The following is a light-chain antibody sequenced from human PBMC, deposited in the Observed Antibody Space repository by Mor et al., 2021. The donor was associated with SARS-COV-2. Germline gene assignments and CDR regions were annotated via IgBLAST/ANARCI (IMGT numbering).Light chain of an antibody. CDR1: QSIRSS. Sequence: TITCRASQSIRSSLNWYQQKQGRAPRLVIYGASSLQSGVPSRFSGSGSGTDFTLTISSLQPEDFATYYCQQSYSTLPLTFGGG. V-gene: IGKV1-39*01. CDR3: QQSYSTLPLT. J-gene: IGKJ4*01. CDR2: GAS.